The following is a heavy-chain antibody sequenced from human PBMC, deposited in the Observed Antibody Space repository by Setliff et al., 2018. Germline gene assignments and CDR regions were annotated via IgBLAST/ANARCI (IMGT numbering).Heavy chain of an antibody. J-gene: IGHJ5*02. CDR2: INVNSGDT. V-gene: IGHV1-2*02. CDR1: GYTFTGYY. D-gene: IGHD3-22*01. CDR3: ARGRIHDSSDYIGNWFDP. Sequence: GASVKVSCKASGYTFTGYYIHWVRQAPGEGLEWMGCINVNSGDTNYAQKFQGRVIMTRDTSSSTAYMELRSLRPDDTAVYFCARGRIHDSSDYIGNWFDPWGQGTLVTVSS.